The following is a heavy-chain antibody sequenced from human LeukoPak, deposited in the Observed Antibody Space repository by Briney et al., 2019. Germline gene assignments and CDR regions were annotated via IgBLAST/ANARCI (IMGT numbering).Heavy chain of an antibody. D-gene: IGHD4-11*01. J-gene: IGHJ5*02. V-gene: IGHV4-61*02. CDR2: FYTSGST. CDR1: GGSISSGSYY. Sequence: SQTLSLTCTVSGGSISSGSYYWSWIRQPAGKGLEWIGRFYTSGSTDYNPSLKSRVTISVDTSKNQFSLKLSSVTAADTAVYYCAREGEYSNRLDPWGQGTLVTVSS. CDR3: AREGEYSNRLDP.